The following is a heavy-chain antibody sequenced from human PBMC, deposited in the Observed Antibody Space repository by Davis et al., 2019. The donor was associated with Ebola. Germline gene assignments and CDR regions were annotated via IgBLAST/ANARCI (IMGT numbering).Heavy chain of an antibody. Sequence: MPSETLSLTCSVPDGSLNSRRFYWAWIRQSPGKGLEWIGSIFPSGTTYYTPSFKSRVIISIDRPRNQFSLRVASLTATDTAVYFCASPLDGTYYSNSWGQGILVTVSP. V-gene: IGHV4-39*01. CDR3: ASPLDGTYYSNS. J-gene: IGHJ5*02. CDR1: DGSLNSRRFY. D-gene: IGHD3-22*01. CDR2: IFPSGTT.